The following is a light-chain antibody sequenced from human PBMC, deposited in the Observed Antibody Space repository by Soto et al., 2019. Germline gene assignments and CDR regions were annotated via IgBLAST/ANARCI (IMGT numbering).Light chain of an antibody. Sequence: EIVLTQSPATLSSSPGERATLSCRASQSVSSYLAWYQHKPGQAPRLLIYDASDRAPGIPARFRGSGSGTDFTLDISSLEPEDFAVYYCQQRSNWPRTFGRGTKVEIK. CDR3: QQRSNWPRT. CDR1: QSVSSY. V-gene: IGKV3-11*01. J-gene: IGKJ1*01. CDR2: DAS.